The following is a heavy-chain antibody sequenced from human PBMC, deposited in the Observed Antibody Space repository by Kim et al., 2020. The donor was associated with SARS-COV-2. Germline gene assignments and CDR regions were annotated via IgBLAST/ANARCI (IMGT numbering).Heavy chain of an antibody. J-gene: IGHJ6*02. V-gene: IGHV1-18*04. D-gene: IGHD5-18*01. CDR2: ISAYNGNT. CDR3: ARRMHSYGPYYYYYGMDV. Sequence: ASVKVSCKASGYTFTSYGISWVRQAPGQGLEWMGWISAYNGNTNYAQKLQGRVTMTTDTSTSTAYMELRSLRSDDTAVYYCARRMHSYGPYYYYYGMDVWGQGTTVTVSS. CDR1: GYTFTSYG.